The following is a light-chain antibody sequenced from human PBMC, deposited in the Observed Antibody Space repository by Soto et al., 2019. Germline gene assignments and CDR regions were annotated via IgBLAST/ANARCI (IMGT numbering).Light chain of an antibody. V-gene: IGLV2-14*01. CDR1: SSDIGPYNY. CDR3: SSYSSSATPYV. J-gene: IGLJ1*01. CDR2: EVT. Sequence: SVLTQPASVCGSPGQSNTISCIGTSSDIGPYNYVSWYQQHPDKAPKLILYEVTNRPSGASDRFSGSKSGNEAFLTISGLQAEDEADYYCSSYSSSATPYVFGTGTKVTV.